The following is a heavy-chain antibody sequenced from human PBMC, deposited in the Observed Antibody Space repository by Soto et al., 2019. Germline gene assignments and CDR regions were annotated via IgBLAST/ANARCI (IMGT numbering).Heavy chain of an antibody. CDR3: ARGDRGAFDL. V-gene: IGHV3-74*01. D-gene: IGHD1-26*01. Sequence: EVQLVESGGGLVRPGGSLRLSCAASGFTFSYYWMHWVRQAPGKGLVWVSRIHSDGSSTTYADFVKGRVIISRDNARKTVDLQMHSVRVEDTAVYYCARGDRGAFDLWGQGTVVTVSS. CDR1: GFTFSYYW. J-gene: IGHJ3*01. CDR2: IHSDGSST.